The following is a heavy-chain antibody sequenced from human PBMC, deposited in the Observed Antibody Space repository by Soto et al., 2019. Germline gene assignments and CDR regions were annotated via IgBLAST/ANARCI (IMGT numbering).Heavy chain of an antibody. Sequence: SETLSLTCTVSGGSISSGGYYWSWIRQHPGKGLEWIGYIYYSGSTYYNPSLKSRVTISVDTSKNQFSLKLSSVTAADTAVYYCARLIPVYDSSGYYFDYWGQGTQVTVSS. CDR3: ARLIPVYDSSGYYFDY. CDR2: IYYSGST. D-gene: IGHD3-22*01. J-gene: IGHJ4*02. CDR1: GGSISSGGYY. V-gene: IGHV4-31*03.